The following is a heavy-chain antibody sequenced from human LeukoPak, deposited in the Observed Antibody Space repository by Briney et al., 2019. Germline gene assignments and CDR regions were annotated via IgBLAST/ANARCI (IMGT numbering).Heavy chain of an antibody. CDR2: ISGSGGST. V-gene: IGHV3-23*01. D-gene: IGHD2-8*01. Sequence: GGSLRLSCAASGFTFSSYAMSWVRQAPGKGLEWVSAISGSGGSTYYADSVKGRFTISRDNSKNTLYLQMNSLRAEDTAVYYCAKEPGVLMVDANHNWFDPWVQGTLVTFSS. J-gene: IGHJ5*02. CDR3: AKEPGVLMVDANHNWFDP. CDR1: GFTFSSYA.